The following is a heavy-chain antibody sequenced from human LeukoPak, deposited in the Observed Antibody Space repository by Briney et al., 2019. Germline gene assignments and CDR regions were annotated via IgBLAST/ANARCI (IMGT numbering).Heavy chain of an antibody. D-gene: IGHD3-16*01. CDR1: GFTFSYYS. Sequence: GGSLRLSCAASGFTFSYYSMNWVRQAPGKGLEWVSSINNAGYHIDYADSVKGRFTISRDNARNSLSLQMNSLRAEDTDVYYCARDQGGEQSYRGQGTLVTVSS. CDR3: ARDQGGEQSY. CDR2: INNAGYHI. V-gene: IGHV3-21*01. J-gene: IGHJ4*02.